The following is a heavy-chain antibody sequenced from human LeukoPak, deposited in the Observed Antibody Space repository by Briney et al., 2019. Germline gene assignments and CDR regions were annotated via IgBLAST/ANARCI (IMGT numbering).Heavy chain of an antibody. D-gene: IGHD6-13*01. Sequence: GGSLRLSCAASGFTFTSYWMHWVRQVPGKGLVWVSRINSDGSGTTYADSVKGRFTISRDNAKNTLYLQMNSLRAEDTAVYHCARVTSRTPAAGIDYWDQGTLVTVSS. CDR2: INSDGSGT. CDR3: ARVTSRTPAAGIDY. CDR1: GFTFTSYW. J-gene: IGHJ4*02. V-gene: IGHV3-74*01.